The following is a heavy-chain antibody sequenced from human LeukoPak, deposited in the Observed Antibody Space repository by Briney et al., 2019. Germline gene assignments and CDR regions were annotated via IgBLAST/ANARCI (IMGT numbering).Heavy chain of an antibody. J-gene: IGHJ4*02. CDR2: FSSSATAT. CDR1: GFTFSDYY. CDR3: ARGLPATLLDY. D-gene: IGHD2-2*01. Sequence: GGSLRLSCVASGFTFSDYYMSWVRQAPGKGMEWVSYFSSSATATYYAGSVKGRFTISRDSAKNSLYLQMNSLRVEDTAVYYCARGLPATLLDYWGQGTLVTVSS. V-gene: IGHV3-11*01.